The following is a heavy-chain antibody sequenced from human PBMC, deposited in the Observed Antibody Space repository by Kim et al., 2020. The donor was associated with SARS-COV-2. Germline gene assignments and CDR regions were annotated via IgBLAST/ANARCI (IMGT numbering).Heavy chain of an antibody. V-gene: IGHV1-18*01. CDR2: ISAYNGNT. CDR3: ARVPYYYDRSKVDY. D-gene: IGHD3-22*01. Sequence: ASVKVSCKASGYTFTSYGISWVRQAPGQGLEWMGWISAYNGNTNYAQKLQGRVTMTTDTSTSTAYMELRSLRSDDTAVYYCARVPYYYDRSKVDYWGQGTLVTVSS. CDR1: GYTFTSYG. J-gene: IGHJ4*02.